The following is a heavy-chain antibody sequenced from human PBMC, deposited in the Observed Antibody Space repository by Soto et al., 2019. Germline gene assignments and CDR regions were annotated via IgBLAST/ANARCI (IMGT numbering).Heavy chain of an antibody. J-gene: IGHJ4*02. CDR1: GFTFSSYA. D-gene: IGHD6-19*01. Sequence: QVQLVESGGGVVQPGRSLRLSCAASGFTFSSYAMHWVRQAPGKGLEWVAVMSYDGSNKYYADSVKGRFTISRDNSKNTLYLQMNSLRAEDTAVYYCARDKSPYSSGWHNRHFGYWGQGTRVTVSS. V-gene: IGHV3-30-3*01. CDR3: ARDKSPYSSGWHNRHFGY. CDR2: MSYDGSNK.